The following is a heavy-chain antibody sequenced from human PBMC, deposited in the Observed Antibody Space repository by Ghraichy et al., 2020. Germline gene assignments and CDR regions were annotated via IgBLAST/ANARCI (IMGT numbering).Heavy chain of an antibody. J-gene: IGHJ6*02. CDR2: ISSSSSYI. D-gene: IGHD6-13*01. Sequence: GGSLRLSCAASGFTFSSYSMNWVRQAPGKGLEWVSSISSSSSYIYYADSVKGRFTISRDNAKNSLYLQMNSLRAEDTAVYYCARAKPSSSWPIPHYYYGIDVWGQGTTVTVSS. CDR1: GFTFSSYS. V-gene: IGHV3-21*01. CDR3: ARAKPSSSWPIPHYYYGIDV.